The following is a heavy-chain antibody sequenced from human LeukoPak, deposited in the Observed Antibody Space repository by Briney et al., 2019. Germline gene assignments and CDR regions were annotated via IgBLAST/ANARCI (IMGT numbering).Heavy chain of an antibody. Sequence: PGGSLRLSCAASGFTFSNYWMSWVRQAPGKGLEWVANIKQDGNEKYYVDSVKGRFTISRDNAKNSLYLQMNSLRAEDTAVYYCARDPSVAAGTTPNWFDPWGQGTLVTVSS. CDR1: GFTFSNYW. V-gene: IGHV3-7*01. J-gene: IGHJ5*02. CDR3: ARDPSVAAGTTPNWFDP. D-gene: IGHD2-15*01. CDR2: IKQDGNEK.